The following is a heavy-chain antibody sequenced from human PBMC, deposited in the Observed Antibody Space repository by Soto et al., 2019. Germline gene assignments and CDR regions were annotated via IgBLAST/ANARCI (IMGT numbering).Heavy chain of an antibody. CDR1: GGSVSRDSYY. D-gene: IGHD2-21*01. V-gene: IGHV4-61*01. CDR3: ARAHGWVVITQMRDTWFDP. CDR2: IHYSGST. J-gene: IGHJ5*02. Sequence: QVQLQESGPGLVKPSETLSLTCTVSGGSVSRDSYYWSWIRQPPGNGLEWIGYIHYSGSTKYNPSLKRRFLISVDTSQTPSLLQLLSVTAAETAVYSWARAHGWVVITQMRDTWFDPWGQGTRVTVSS.